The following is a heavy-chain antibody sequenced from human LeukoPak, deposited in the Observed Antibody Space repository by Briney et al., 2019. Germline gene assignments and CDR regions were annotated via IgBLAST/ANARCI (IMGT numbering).Heavy chain of an antibody. Sequence: PGGSLRLYCAASGFTFSNAWMTWVRQAPGKGLEWVGRIKSKTDGGTTDYAAPVKGRFSISRDDSKNTLYLQMNSLKTEDTAVYYCAKHPAYYYDSRTLDYWGQGTLVTVSS. V-gene: IGHV3-15*01. CDR3: AKHPAYYYDSRTLDY. D-gene: IGHD3-22*01. CDR1: GFTFSNAW. CDR2: IKSKTDGGTT. J-gene: IGHJ4*02.